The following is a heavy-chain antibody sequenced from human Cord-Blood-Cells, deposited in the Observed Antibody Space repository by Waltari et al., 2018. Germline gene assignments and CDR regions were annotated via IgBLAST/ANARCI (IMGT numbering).Heavy chain of an antibody. V-gene: IGHV4-34*01. CDR1: GGSFSGYY. CDR2: INNSGST. CDR3: ARGVGTTRPFVDY. J-gene: IGHJ4*02. D-gene: IGHD1-7*01. Sequence: QVQLQQWGAGLLKPSETLSLTCAVYGGSFSGYYWGWIRQPPGKGLEWIGEINNSGSTNYNPSLKSRVTISVDTSKNQFSLKLSSVTAADTAVYYCARGVGTTRPFVDYWGQGTLVTVSS.